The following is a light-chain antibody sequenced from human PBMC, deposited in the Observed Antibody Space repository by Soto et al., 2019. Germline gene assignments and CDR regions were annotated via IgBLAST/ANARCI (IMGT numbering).Light chain of an antibody. V-gene: IGLV2-14*01. CDR3: SSYTTSYFYV. CDR1: SGDVGGYYY. Sequence: QSALTQPASVSGSPGQSITISCTGTSGDVGGYYYVSWYQQLPGKAPKLMISEVSNRPSGVSNRFSGSKSGNTASLTISGLQAEDEADYYCSSYTTSYFYVFGPGTKVTVL. CDR2: EVS. J-gene: IGLJ1*01.